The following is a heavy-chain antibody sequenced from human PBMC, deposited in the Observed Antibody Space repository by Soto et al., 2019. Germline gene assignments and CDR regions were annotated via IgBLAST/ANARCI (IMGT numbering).Heavy chain of an antibody. CDR1: GYTFTSYD. V-gene: IGHV1-8*01. Sequence: ASVKVSCKASGYTFTSYDINWVRQATGQGLEWMGWMNPNSGNTGYAQKFQGRVTMTRNTSISTAYMELSSLRSEDTAVYYCARGRYCSSTSCRYYYYYGMDVWGQGTTVTVSS. CDR2: MNPNSGNT. CDR3: ARGRYCSSTSCRYYYYYGMDV. D-gene: IGHD2-2*01. J-gene: IGHJ6*02.